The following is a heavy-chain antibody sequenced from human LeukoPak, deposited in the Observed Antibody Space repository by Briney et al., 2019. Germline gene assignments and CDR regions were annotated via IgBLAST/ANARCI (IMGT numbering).Heavy chain of an antibody. J-gene: IGHJ6*02. Sequence: GASLRLSCAASGFTFSSYAMSWVRQAPGKGLEWVSAISGSGGSTYYADSVKGRFTISRDNSKNTLYLQMNSLRAEDTAVYYCAKTGSSGYYHGRYYYYGMDVWGQGTTVTVSS. V-gene: IGHV3-23*01. CDR2: ISGSGGST. D-gene: IGHD3-22*01. CDR1: GFTFSSYA. CDR3: AKTGSSGYYHGRYYYYGMDV.